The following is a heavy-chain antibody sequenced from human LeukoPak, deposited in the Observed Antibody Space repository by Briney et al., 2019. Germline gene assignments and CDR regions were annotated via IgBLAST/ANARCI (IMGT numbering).Heavy chain of an antibody. CDR3: AKDLSSRHLGY. D-gene: IGHD3-10*01. CDR2: ISTSGDST. J-gene: IGHJ4*02. V-gene: IGHV3-23*01. CDR1: GFTLSIYA. Sequence: GGSLRLSCAASGFTLSIYAMTWVRLIPGKGLDWVSTISTSGDSTYYADSVKGRFTISRDNSKNTLYLQMSSLRAEDTAVYYCAKDLSSRHLGYWGQGTLVTVSS.